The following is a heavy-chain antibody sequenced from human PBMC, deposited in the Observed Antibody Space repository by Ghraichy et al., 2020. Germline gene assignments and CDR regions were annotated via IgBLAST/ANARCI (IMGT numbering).Heavy chain of an antibody. CDR1: GFTFSRYW. D-gene: IGHD2-15*01. CDR3: ARVYAANYFDY. CDR2: MKQDGSEK. J-gene: IGHJ4*02. Sequence: GGSLRLSCAASGFTFSRYWMSWVRQAPGKGLEWVANMKQDGSEKYYVDSVKGRFTISRDNAENSLYLQMNSLRAEDTAVYYCARVYAANYFDYWGQGTLVTVSS. V-gene: IGHV3-7*03.